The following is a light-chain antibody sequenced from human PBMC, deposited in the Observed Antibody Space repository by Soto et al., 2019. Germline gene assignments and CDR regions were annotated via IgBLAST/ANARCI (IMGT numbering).Light chain of an antibody. Sequence: QSVLTQPPSASGSPGQSVTISCTGTSSDVGGYNYVSWYQQHPGKAPKLMIYEVSKRPSGVPDRFSGSKSGNTASLTVSGLQAEDEADYYCSSYADSFVIFGGGTKVTVL. J-gene: IGLJ2*01. V-gene: IGLV2-8*01. CDR3: SSYADSFVI. CDR2: EVS. CDR1: SSDVGGYNY.